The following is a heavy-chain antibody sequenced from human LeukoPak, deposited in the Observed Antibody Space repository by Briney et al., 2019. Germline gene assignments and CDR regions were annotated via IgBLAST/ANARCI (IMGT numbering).Heavy chain of an antibody. CDR2: ISGSGGST. D-gene: IGHD6-19*01. Sequence: GGSLRLSCAASGFTFSNFAMNWARQAPGKGLEWVSTISGSGGSTYYADSVKGRFTISRDNSKNTLYLQMNSLRAEDTAVYYCAKMVHTEQWLVPFDYWGQGTLVTVSS. CDR1: GFTFSNFA. CDR3: AKMVHTEQWLVPFDY. V-gene: IGHV3-23*01. J-gene: IGHJ4*02.